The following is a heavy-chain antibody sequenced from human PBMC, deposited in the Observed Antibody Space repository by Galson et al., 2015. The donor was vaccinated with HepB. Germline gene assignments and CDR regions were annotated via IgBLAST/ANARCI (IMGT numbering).Heavy chain of an antibody. CDR2: IRYDGSNK. CDR1: GFTFSSYG. D-gene: IGHD3-22*01. Sequence: SLRLSCAASGFTFSSYGMHWVRQAPGKGLVWVAFIRYDGSNKYYADSVKGRFTISRDNSKNTLYLQMNSLRAEDTAVYYCAKGPYYYDSSGYYGAYYYYYGMDVWGQGTTVTVSS. J-gene: IGHJ6*02. CDR3: AKGPYYYDSSGYYGAYYYYYGMDV. V-gene: IGHV3-30*02.